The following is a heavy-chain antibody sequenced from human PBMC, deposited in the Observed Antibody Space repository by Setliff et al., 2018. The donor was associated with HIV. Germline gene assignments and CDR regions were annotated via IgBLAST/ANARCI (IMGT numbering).Heavy chain of an antibody. CDR2: IYTSGST. V-gene: IGHV4-61*02. D-gene: IGHD3-9*01. CDR1: GGSISSGSYY. CDR3: ARGSGTFYDVLTFGP. J-gene: IGHJ4*02. Sequence: LSLTCTVSGGSISSGSYYWSWIRQPAGKGLEWIGRIYTSGSTNYNPSLKSRVTISVDTSKNQFSLKLSSVTAADTAVYYCARGSGTFYDVLTFGPWGQGTLVTVSS.